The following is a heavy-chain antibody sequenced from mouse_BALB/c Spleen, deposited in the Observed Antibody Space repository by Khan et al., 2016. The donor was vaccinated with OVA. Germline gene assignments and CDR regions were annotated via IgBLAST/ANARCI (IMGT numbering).Heavy chain of an antibody. V-gene: IGHV14-3*02. CDR3: SRMARK. CDR2: LDPQNGNT. J-gene: IGHJ2*01. Sequence: VQLQQPGAELVKSGATVKLSCTASGLNIKDTYMHWLQQWPEKGLEWIGRLDPQNGNTKSDPTFQGKCTITADTASNTADLQLSSLTSEDTAVYYCSRMARKWGQGTTLTVSS. CDR1: GLNIKDTY.